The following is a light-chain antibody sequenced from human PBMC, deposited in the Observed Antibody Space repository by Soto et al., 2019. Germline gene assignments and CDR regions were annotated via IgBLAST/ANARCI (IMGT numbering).Light chain of an antibody. Sequence: EIVLTQSPATLSLSPGERATLSCRASQSVSSYLAWYQRKPGQAPRLLISDASNRATGIPARFSGSGSETDFTLTISSLEPEDFAVYYCHHRGNGITFGQGTRLEIK. CDR2: DAS. J-gene: IGKJ5*01. CDR1: QSVSSY. CDR3: HHRGNGIT. V-gene: IGKV3-11*01.